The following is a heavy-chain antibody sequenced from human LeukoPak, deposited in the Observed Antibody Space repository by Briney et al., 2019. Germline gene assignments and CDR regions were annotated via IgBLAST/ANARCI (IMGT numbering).Heavy chain of an antibody. J-gene: IGHJ6*03. D-gene: IGHD3-10*01. CDR2: IIPIFGTA. CDR3: ARGGWFGEFPYYMDV. V-gene: IGHV1-69*13. Sequence: SVKVSCKASGYTLTSYGISWVRQAPGQGLEWMGGIIPIFGTANYAQKFQGRVTITADESTSTAYMELSSLRSEDTAVYYCARGGWFGEFPYYMDVWGKGTTVTVSS. CDR1: GYTLTSYG.